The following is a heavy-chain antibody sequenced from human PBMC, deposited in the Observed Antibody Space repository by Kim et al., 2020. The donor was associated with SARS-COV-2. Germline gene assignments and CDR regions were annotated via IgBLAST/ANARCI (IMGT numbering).Heavy chain of an antibody. D-gene: IGHD3-10*01. CDR1: GGSISSYY. CDR2: IYYSGST. Sequence: SETLSLTCTVSGGSISSYYWSWIRQPPGKGLEWIGYIYYSGSTNYNPSLKSRVTISVDTSKNQFSLKLSSVTAADTAVYYCASTMVRGGDYYGMDVWGQG. J-gene: IGHJ6*02. V-gene: IGHV4-59*08. CDR3: ASTMVRGGDYYGMDV.